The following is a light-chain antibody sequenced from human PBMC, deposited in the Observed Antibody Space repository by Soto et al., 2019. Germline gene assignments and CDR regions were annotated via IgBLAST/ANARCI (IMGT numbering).Light chain of an antibody. CDR1: SSNIGSQY. V-gene: IGLV1-47*02. CDR2: SNN. J-gene: IGLJ3*02. Sequence: QSVLTQPPSASGTPGQRVTISCSGSSSNIGSQYVYWYQQLPGTAPKLLIYSNNQRPSGVPDRFSGSKSGTSASLAISGLRSEDEADYYCCSYAHTSRVFGGGTKVTVL. CDR3: CSYAHTSRV.